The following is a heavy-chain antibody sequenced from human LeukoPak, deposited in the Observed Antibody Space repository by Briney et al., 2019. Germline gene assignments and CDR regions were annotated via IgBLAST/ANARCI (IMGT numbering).Heavy chain of an antibody. Sequence: SETLSLTCTVSGGSISSYYWSWLRQSPGKGLEWIGEIHHSGSTNYNPSLKSRVTISLDTSKSQFSLSLTSVTAADTAVYYCASAVVVPATIRDYYGLDVWGQGTTVTVSS. V-gene: IGHV4-34*01. CDR1: GGSISSYY. CDR3: ASAVVVPATIRDYYGLDV. J-gene: IGHJ6*02. D-gene: IGHD2-2*02. CDR2: IHHSGST.